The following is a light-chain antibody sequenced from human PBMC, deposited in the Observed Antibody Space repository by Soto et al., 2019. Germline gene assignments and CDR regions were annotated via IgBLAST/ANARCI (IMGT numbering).Light chain of an antibody. Sequence: ESVLTQSPGTLSLSPGERATLSCRASQSVTSTYLAWYQQKPGQAPRLLIYGASSRATGIPDRFSGSGSGTDFTLTISRLEPEDCAMYYCQQYGSSPRAFGQGTKVEIK. CDR1: QSVTSTY. CDR3: QQYGSSPRA. V-gene: IGKV3-20*01. CDR2: GAS. J-gene: IGKJ1*01.